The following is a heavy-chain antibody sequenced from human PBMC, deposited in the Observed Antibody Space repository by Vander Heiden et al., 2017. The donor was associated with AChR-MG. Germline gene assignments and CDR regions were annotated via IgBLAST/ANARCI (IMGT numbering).Heavy chain of an antibody. CDR2: IIGSGTT. V-gene: IGHV3-23*01. CDR1: GLTINHYG. CDR3: AKDRLASSAAVRFDP. D-gene: IGHD6-25*01. Sequence: EVQLLESGGGLVQPGGSLRPSCAASGLTINHYGMTWVPQAPGEGLEWVSTIIGSGTTFYADSVKGRFTISRDKSISTLYLQMNSLRAEDTAVYYCAKDRLASSAAVRFDPWGQGTLVTVSS. J-gene: IGHJ5*02.